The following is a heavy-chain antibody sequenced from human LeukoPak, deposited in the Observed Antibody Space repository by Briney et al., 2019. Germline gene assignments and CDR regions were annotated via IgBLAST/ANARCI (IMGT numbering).Heavy chain of an antibody. D-gene: IGHD1-1*01. V-gene: IGHV3-30*18. J-gene: IGHJ2*01. CDR1: GFTFSSYG. Sequence: PAGGSLRLSCAASGFTFSSYGMHWVRQAPGKGLEWVAVISYDGSNKYYADSVEGRFTISRDNSKNTLYLQMNSLRAEDTAVYYCAKDHGSGSDWYFDLWGRGTLVTVSS. CDR3: AKDHGSGSDWYFDL. CDR2: ISYDGSNK.